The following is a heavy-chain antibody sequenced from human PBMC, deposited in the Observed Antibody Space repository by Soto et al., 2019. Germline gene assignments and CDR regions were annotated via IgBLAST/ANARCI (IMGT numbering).Heavy chain of an antibody. CDR3: ASGGGGRLELHDYYYYMDV. J-gene: IGHJ6*03. CDR1: GGSISSGGYY. CDR2: IYYSGST. D-gene: IGHD1-7*01. V-gene: IGHV4-31*03. Sequence: SETLSLTCTVSGGSISSGGYYWSWIRQHPGKGLEWIGYIYYSGSTYYNPSLKSRVTISVDTSKNQFSLKLSSVTAADTAVYYCASGGGGRLELHDYYYYMDVWGKGTTVTV.